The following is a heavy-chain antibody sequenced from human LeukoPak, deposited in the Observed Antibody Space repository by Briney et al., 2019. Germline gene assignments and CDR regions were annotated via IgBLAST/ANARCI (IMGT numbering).Heavy chain of an antibody. V-gene: IGHV3-30*04. J-gene: IGHJ4*02. CDR2: ISYDGSNK. Sequence: GGSLRLSCAASGFTFSSYAMHWVRQAPGKGLEWVAVISYDGSNKYYADSVKGRFTISRDNSKNTLYLQMNSLRSEDTAVYYCARDGSKPPSVAHFDYWGQGTLVTVSS. CDR3: ARDGSKPPSVAHFDY. CDR1: GFTFSSYA. D-gene: IGHD5-12*01.